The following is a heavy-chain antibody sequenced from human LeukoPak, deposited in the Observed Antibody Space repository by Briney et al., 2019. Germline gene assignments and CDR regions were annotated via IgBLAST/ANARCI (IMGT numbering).Heavy chain of an antibody. CDR3: ARDIPARNLGAFVI. V-gene: IGHV6-1*01. Sequence: SQTLSLTCAISGDSVSSNSAAWNWIRQSPSRGLEWLGRTYYRSQWYNDYAVSMKSRLTINADTSKNQFSLQLDSVTPEDTAVYYCARDIPARNLGAFVIWGQGTMVTVSS. J-gene: IGHJ3*02. D-gene: IGHD6-6*01. CDR2: TYYRSQWYN. CDR1: GDSVSSNSAA.